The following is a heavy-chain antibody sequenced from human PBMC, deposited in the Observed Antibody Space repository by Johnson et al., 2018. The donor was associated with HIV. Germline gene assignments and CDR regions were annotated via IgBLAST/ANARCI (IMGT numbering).Heavy chain of an antibody. CDR2: INWNGGST. CDR1: GISFDDYG. V-gene: IGHV3-20*04. CDR3: ARGVLLWFRELSSLNDAFDI. D-gene: IGHD3-10*01. Sequence: VQLVESGGGLVQPGGSLRLSCVASGISFDDYGMSWVRQAPGKGLEWVSGINWNGGSTGYADSVKGRFTISRDNAKNSLYLQMNSLRAEDTALYYCARGVLLWFRELSSLNDAFDIWGQGTMVTVSS. J-gene: IGHJ3*02.